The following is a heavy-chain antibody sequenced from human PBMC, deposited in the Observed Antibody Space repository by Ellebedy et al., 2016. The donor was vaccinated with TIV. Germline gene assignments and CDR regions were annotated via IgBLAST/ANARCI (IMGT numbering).Heavy chain of an antibody. D-gene: IGHD4-17*01. CDR1: GYTFTGYY. CDR3: ARGHGDYPQGYYGMDV. CDR2: INPSGGST. J-gene: IGHJ6*02. V-gene: IGHV1-46*01. Sequence: AASVKVSCNASGYTFTGYYMHWVRQAPGQGLEWMGIINPSGGSTSYAQKFQGRVTMTRDTSTSTVYMELSSLRSEDTAVYYCARGHGDYPQGYYGMDVWGQGTTVTVSS.